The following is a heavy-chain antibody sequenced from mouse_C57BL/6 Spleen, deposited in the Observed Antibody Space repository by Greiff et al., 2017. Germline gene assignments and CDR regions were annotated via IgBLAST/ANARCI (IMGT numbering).Heavy chain of an antibody. CDR3: GRWPHYYGSSYEGAY. CDR2: IDPSDSET. Sequence: QVQLQQPGAELVRPGSSVKLSCKASGYNFTSYWMHWVKQRPIQCLEWIGNIDPSDSETHYNHKFKDNATLTVDKSSSTAYMQLSSLTSEDSAVYYCGRWPHYYGSSYEGAYWGQGTLVTVSA. V-gene: IGHV1-52*01. D-gene: IGHD1-1*01. CDR1: GYNFTSYW. J-gene: IGHJ3*01.